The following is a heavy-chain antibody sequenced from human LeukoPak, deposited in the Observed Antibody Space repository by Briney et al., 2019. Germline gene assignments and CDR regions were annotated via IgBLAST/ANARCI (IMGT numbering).Heavy chain of an antibody. CDR1: GFTFSSYS. J-gene: IGHJ4*02. CDR3: ARPYCSSTSCYHRFDY. D-gene: IGHD2-2*01. Sequence: GGSLRLFCAASGFTFSSYSMNWVRQAPGKGLEWVSYISSTSSTIYYADSVKGRFTISRDNAKNSLYLQMNSLRDEDTAVYFCARPYCSSTSCYHRFDYWGQGTLVTVSS. V-gene: IGHV3-48*02. CDR2: ISSTSSTI.